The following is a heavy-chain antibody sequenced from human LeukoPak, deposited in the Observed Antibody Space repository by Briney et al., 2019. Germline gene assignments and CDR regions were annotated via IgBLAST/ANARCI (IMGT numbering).Heavy chain of an antibody. CDR3: ARDGSIIAFAM. D-gene: IGHD1-26*01. J-gene: IGHJ3*02. V-gene: IGHV3-74*01. CDR2: INSDGSSS. CDR1: GFTFSSYW. Sequence: PGGSLRLSCAASGFTFSSYWMHWVPHVPGKGLVCVSRINSDGSSSSYADSVKGRFTISRDNAKNTLYLQMNSLRAEDTAVYYCARDGSIIAFAMWGQGTMVTVSS.